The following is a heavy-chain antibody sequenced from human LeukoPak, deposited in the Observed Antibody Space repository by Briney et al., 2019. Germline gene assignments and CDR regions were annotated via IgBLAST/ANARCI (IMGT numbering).Heavy chain of an antibody. V-gene: IGHV1-2*06. CDR3: ARTVFGEYSYGIDY. CDR1: GYTFTGYY. CDR2: INPNSGGT. Sequence: ASVKVSCKAPGYTFTGYYMHWVRQAPGQGLEWMGRINPNSGGTNYAQKFQGRVTMTRDTSISTAYMELSRLRSDDTAVYYCARTVFGEYSYGIDYWGQGTLVTVSS. D-gene: IGHD5-18*01. J-gene: IGHJ4*02.